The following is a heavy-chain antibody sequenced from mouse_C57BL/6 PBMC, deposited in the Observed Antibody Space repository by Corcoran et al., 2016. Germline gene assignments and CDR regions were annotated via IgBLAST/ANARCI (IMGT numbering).Heavy chain of an antibody. CDR1: GFSLSTSGMG. CDR3: ARRGYCGGSWNFDV. Sequence: QVTLKESGPGILQSSQTLSLTCSFSGFSLSTSGMGVSWIRQPSGKGLEWLAHIYGDDDKRYNPSLKSRLIISKDTSRNQVFLKITSGDTADTATFYCARRGYCGGSWNFDVGGTGTTVTVSS. D-gene: IGHD1-1*02. J-gene: IGHJ1*03. CDR2: IYGDDDK. V-gene: IGHV8-12*01.